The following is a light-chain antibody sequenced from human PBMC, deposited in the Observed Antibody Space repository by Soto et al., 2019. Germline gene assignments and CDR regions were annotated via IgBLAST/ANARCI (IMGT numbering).Light chain of an antibody. J-gene: IGKJ2*01. V-gene: IGKV3-11*01. Sequence: EIVLTQSPATLSLSPGERATLSCRASQSVSSYLAWYQQKPGQAPRLLIYDASNRATAIPARFSGSGSGTDFTLTISSLEPEDFAVYYCQQRSNWTLYTFGQGTKLEIK. CDR2: DAS. CDR3: QQRSNWTLYT. CDR1: QSVSSY.